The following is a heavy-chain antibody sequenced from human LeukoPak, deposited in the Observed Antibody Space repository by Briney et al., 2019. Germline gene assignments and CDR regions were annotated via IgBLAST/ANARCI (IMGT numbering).Heavy chain of an antibody. Sequence: SETLSLTCAVYGGSFSGYYCSWIRQPPGKGLEWIGEINHSGSTNYNPSLKSRVTISVDTSKNQFSLKLSSVTAADTAVYYCARSLRWALDYWGQGTLVTVSS. V-gene: IGHV4-34*01. CDR2: INHSGST. CDR3: ARSLRWALDY. D-gene: IGHD1-26*01. J-gene: IGHJ4*02. CDR1: GGSFSGYY.